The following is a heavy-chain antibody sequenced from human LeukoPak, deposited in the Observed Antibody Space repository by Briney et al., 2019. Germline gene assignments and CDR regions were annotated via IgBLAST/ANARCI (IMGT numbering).Heavy chain of an antibody. Sequence: SETLSLTCTVSGGSISSGAYYWSWIRQHPGKGLEWIGYIYYSGSIYYNPSLKSRVTISVDTSKNQFSLKLSSVTAADTAVYYCARDAGHQLSRRNYYAMDVWGQGTTVTVSS. J-gene: IGHJ6*02. CDR1: GGSISSGAYY. V-gene: IGHV4-31*03. D-gene: IGHD2-2*01. CDR3: ARDAGHQLSRRNYYAMDV. CDR2: IYYSGSI.